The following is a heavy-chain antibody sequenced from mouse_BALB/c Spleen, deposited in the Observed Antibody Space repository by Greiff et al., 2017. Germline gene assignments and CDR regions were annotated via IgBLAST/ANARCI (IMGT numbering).Heavy chain of an antibody. CDR2: ISSGSSTI. J-gene: IGHJ2*01. CDR1: GFTFSSFG. V-gene: IGHV5-17*02. D-gene: IGHD1-1*02. Sequence: EVKLVESGGGLVQPGGSRKLSCAASGFTFSSFGMHWVRQAPEKGLEWVAYISSGSSTIYYADTVKGRFTISRDNPKNTLFLQMTSLRSEDTAMYYCARGSPFDYWGQGTTLTVSS. CDR3: ARGSPFDY.